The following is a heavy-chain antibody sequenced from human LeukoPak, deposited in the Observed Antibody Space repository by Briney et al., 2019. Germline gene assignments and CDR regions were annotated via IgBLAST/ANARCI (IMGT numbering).Heavy chain of an antibody. J-gene: IGHJ4*02. D-gene: IGHD1-1*01. CDR2: IGIDSGNT. Sequence: PGGSLRLSCAASGFTFSSYEMNWVRQAPGKGLEWIAYIGIDSGNTWYADSVKGRFTISADSAKNSVSLQMSSLRVEDTAVYYCARDHNYAFDNWGQGTLVSVSS. CDR3: ARDHNYAFDN. V-gene: IGHV3-48*03. CDR1: GFTFSSYE.